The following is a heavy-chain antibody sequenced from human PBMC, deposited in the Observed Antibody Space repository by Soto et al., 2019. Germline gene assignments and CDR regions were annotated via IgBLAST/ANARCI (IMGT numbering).Heavy chain of an antibody. Sequence: QAQLVQSGAEVKKPGSSVKVSCTAYGGTFGNHAISWVRQAPGQGLEWMGGIIPVLGVGDNAQKFQGRVTITADTSTNTAYIELSSLRSEDTAHYYCAREAGYSYGYVFDYWGQGTLVIVSS. D-gene: IGHD5-18*01. J-gene: IGHJ4*02. CDR2: IIPVLGVG. CDR1: GGTFGNHA. CDR3: AREAGYSYGYVFDY. V-gene: IGHV1-69*09.